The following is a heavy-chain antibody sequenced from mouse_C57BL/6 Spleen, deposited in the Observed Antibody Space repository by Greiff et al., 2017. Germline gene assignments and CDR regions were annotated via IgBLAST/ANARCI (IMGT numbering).Heavy chain of an antibody. CDR2: IDPENGDT. V-gene: IGHV14-4*01. Sequence: EVQLQQSGAELVRPGASVKLSCTASGFNFKDDYMHWVKQRPEQGLEWIGWIDPENGDTEYATKFQGKATITADTSSNTAYLQLSSLTSEDTAFYCCTTSGIYFCVWGTGTTVTFSS. CDR1: GFNFKDDY. CDR3: TTSGIYFCV. J-gene: IGHJ1*03. D-gene: IGHD1-1*02.